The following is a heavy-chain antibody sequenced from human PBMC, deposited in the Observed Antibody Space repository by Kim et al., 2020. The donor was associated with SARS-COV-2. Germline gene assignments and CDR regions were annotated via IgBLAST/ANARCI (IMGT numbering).Heavy chain of an antibody. J-gene: IGHJ3*02. Sequence: SETLSLTCTVSGGSISSGGYYWSWIRQHPGKGLVWIGYIYYSGSTYYNPSLKSRVTISVDTSKNQFSLKLSSVTAADTAVYYCARARSTGVTIFGVVIISAFDIWGQGTMVTVSS. V-gene: IGHV4-31*03. CDR1: GGSISSGGYY. D-gene: IGHD3-3*01. CDR3: ARARSTGVTIFGVVIISAFDI. CDR2: IYYSGST.